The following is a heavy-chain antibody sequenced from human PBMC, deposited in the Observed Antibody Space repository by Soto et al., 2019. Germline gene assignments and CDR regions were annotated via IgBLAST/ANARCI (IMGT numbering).Heavy chain of an antibody. Sequence: GGSLRLSCAASGFTFSSYGMHWVRQAPGKGLEWVAVIWYDGSNKYYADSVKGRFTISRDNSKNTLYLQMNSLRAEDTAVYYCARAEQWLPYGMDVWGQGTTVTVS. D-gene: IGHD6-19*01. J-gene: IGHJ6*02. V-gene: IGHV3-33*01. CDR1: GFTFSSYG. CDR3: ARAEQWLPYGMDV. CDR2: IWYDGSNK.